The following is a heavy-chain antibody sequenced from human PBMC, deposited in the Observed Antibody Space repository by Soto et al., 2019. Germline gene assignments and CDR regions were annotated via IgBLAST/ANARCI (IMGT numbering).Heavy chain of an antibody. CDR1: GYTLTELS. CDR2: FDPEDGET. J-gene: IGHJ5*02. CDR3: ATDNFIENGKVLAPYKWFDP. V-gene: IGHV1-24*01. Sequence: ASVKVSCKVSGYTLTELSMHWVRQAPGKGLEWMGGFDPEDGETIYAQKFQGRVTMTEDTSTDTAYVELSSLRSEDTAVCYCATDNFIENGKVLAPYKWFDPWGQGTLVTVSS. D-gene: IGHD1-1*01.